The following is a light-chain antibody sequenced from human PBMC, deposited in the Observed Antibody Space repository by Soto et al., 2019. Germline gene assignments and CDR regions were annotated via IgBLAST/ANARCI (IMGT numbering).Light chain of an antibody. CDR3: SSYGASSTL. J-gene: IGLJ3*02. V-gene: IGLV2-14*03. CDR2: DVS. CDR1: SSDIGSYNY. Sequence: QSALTQPASRSGSPGQSITISCTGTSSDIGSYNYVSWYQQHPGKAPKLMIFDVSYRPSGISDRFSGSKSGNTASLTISGLQPEDEADYYCSSYGASSTLFGGGTKLTVL.